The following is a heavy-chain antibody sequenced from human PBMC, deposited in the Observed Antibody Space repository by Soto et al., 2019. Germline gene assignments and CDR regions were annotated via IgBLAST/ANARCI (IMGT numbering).Heavy chain of an antibody. J-gene: IGHJ5*01. CDR3: ARDGSGSLVASNNWFDS. D-gene: IGHD3-10*01. CDR1: GYTFTGYY. V-gene: IGHV1-2*04. Sequence: ASVKVSCKASGYTFTGYYMHWVRQAPGQGLEWMGWINPNSGGTNYAQKFQGWVTMTRGTSISAAYMELSRLRSDDTAVYYCARDGSGSLVASNNWFDSWGQGTLVTVSS. CDR2: INPNSGGT.